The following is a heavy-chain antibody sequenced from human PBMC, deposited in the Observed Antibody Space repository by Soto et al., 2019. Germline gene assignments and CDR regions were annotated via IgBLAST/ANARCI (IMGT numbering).Heavy chain of an antibody. D-gene: IGHD6-13*01. V-gene: IGHV3-30*03. CDR3: ASSSNVFDY. CDR1: GFTFSSYG. CDR2: ISYDGSNK. J-gene: IGHJ4*02. Sequence: GGSLRLSCAASGFTFSSYGMHWVRQAPGKGLEWVAVISYDGSNKYYADSVKGRFTISRDNSKNTLYLQMNSLRAEDTAVYYCASSSNVFDYWGQGTLVTVSS.